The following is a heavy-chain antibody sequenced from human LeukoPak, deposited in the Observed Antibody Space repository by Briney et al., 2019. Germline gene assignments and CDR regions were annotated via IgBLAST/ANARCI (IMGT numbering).Heavy chain of an antibody. CDR3: AKPPVRGVIPDY. Sequence: GSLRLSCAASGFTFSSYGMHWVRQAPGKGLEWVAVISYDGSNKYYADSVKGRFTISRDNSKNTLYLQMNSLRAEDTAVYYCAKPPVRGVIPDYWGQGTLVTVSS. D-gene: IGHD3-10*01. CDR1: GFTFSSYG. V-gene: IGHV3-30*18. J-gene: IGHJ4*02. CDR2: ISYDGSNK.